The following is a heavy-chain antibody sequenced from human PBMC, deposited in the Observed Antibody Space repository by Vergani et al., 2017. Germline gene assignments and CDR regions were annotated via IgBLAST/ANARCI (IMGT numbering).Heavy chain of an antibody. CDR3: AKYLRDSTDGLPDS. CDR2: IGKDGINT. D-gene: IGHD2-21*02. V-gene: IGHV3-30*02. J-gene: IGHJ6*02. Sequence: HLLESGGGLVQPGGSLRLSCAASGFPFSNFGMHWIRQAPGKGLEWLAYIGKDGINTRYRDAVKGRFTVSRDNSKDILYLQMDSLRSEDTALYYCAKYLRDSTDGLPDSWGQGTTVTVSS. CDR1: GFPFSNFG.